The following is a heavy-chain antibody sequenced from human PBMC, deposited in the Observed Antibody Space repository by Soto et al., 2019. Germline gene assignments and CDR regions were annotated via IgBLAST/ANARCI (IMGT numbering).Heavy chain of an antibody. CDR1: GFTFSSYS. CDR2: ISGSGGST. V-gene: IGHV3-23*01. D-gene: IGHD3-3*01. CDR3: AKDRAITIFGVVIIPVS. J-gene: IGHJ5*02. Sequence: GGSLRLSCAASGFTFSSYSMSWVRQAPGKGLEWVSAISGSGGSTYYADSVKGRFTISRDNSKNTLYLQMNSLRADDTAVYYCAKDRAITIFGVVIIPVSWGQGTLVTVSS.